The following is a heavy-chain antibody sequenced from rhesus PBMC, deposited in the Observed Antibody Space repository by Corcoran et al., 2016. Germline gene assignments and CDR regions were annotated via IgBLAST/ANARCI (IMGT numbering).Heavy chain of an antibody. CDR2: IYGSSTRT. J-gene: IGHJ4*01. V-gene: IGHV4S10*01. CDR3: ARALLVLTAPLDY. D-gene: IGHD2-15*01. Sequence: QVQLQESGPGVVKPSETLSLTCAVSGGSISDSYRWSWIRQPPGKGLEWIGYIYGSSTRTNYNPSLKSRVTISKDTSKNQFSLKLSSVTAADTAVYYCARALLVLTAPLDYWGQGVLVTVSS. CDR1: GGSISDSYR.